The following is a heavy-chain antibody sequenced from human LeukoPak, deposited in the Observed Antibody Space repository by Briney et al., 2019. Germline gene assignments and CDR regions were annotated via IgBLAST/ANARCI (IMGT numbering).Heavy chain of an antibody. Sequence: SVKVSCKASGGSFSSYAISWVRQAPGQGLEWMGRIIPIFGIANYAQKFQGRVTITADKSTSTAYMELSSLRSEDTAVYYCARGARVSGSPLVNYFDYWGQGTLVTVSS. CDR2: IIPIFGIA. CDR1: GGSFSSYA. V-gene: IGHV1-69*04. CDR3: ARGARVSGSPLVNYFDY. J-gene: IGHJ4*02. D-gene: IGHD1-26*01.